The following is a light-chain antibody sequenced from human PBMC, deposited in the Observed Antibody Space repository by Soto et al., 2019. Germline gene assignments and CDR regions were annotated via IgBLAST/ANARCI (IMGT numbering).Light chain of an antibody. CDR3: GSWDSSLSAYV. CDR1: SSNIGAGY. Sequence: QSALTQPPSVSGAPGQRVTISCTGSSSNIGAGYDVHWYQQLPGTAPKLLIYDDDKRPSGIPDRFSGSKSGTSATLGITGFQTGDEADYYCGSWDSSLSAYVFATGTKVTVL. V-gene: IGLV1-51*01. J-gene: IGLJ1*01. CDR2: DDD.